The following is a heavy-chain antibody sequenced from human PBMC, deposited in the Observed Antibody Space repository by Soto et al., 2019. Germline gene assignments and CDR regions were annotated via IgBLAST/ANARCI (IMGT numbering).Heavy chain of an antibody. CDR2: ISYDGSST. Sequence: QVQLVESGGGVVQPGRSLRLSCAASGFPFSSYVMSWVRQAPGKGLDWVAIISYDGSSTYYAESVKGRFTISRDNYRNTLYLEMNNQRSQDTAVYHCAREVAGGGTHYYYGMDVWGKGTTVTVSS. CDR1: GFPFSSYV. V-gene: IGHV3-30-3*01. J-gene: IGHJ6*04. CDR3: AREVAGGGTHYYYGMDV. D-gene: IGHD3-16*01.